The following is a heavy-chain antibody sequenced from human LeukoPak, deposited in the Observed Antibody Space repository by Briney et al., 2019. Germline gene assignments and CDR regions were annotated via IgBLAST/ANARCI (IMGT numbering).Heavy chain of an antibody. Sequence: GGSLRLSCAASGFTFSSYSMNWVRQAPGKGLEWVSSISSSSSYIYYADSVKGRFTISRDNAKNSLYLQMNSLRAEDTAVYYCARRGNLGYCSGGSCMDVWGKGTTVTISS. J-gene: IGHJ6*04. D-gene: IGHD2-15*01. CDR3: ARRGNLGYCSGGSCMDV. CDR2: ISSSSSYI. CDR1: GFTFSSYS. V-gene: IGHV3-21*01.